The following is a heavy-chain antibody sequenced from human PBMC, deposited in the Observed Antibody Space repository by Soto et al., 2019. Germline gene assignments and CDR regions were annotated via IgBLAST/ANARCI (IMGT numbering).Heavy chain of an antibody. CDR1: GGTFGSYA. D-gene: IGHD5-18*01. V-gene: IGHV1-69*13. CDR2: IIPIFGTA. CDR3: ARARDTAVGAEKNYYYYGMDV. Sequence: SVKVSCKASGGTFGSYAISWVRQAPGQGLEWMGGIIPIFGTANYAQKFQGRVTITADESTSTAYMELSSLRTEDTAVYYCARARDTAVGAEKNYYYYGMDVWGQGTTVTVSS. J-gene: IGHJ6*02.